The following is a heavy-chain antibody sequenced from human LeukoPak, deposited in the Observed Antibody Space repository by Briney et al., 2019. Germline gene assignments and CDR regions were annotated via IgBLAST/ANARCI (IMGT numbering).Heavy chain of an antibody. D-gene: IGHD6-19*01. Sequence: PGGSLRLSCAASGFTFSSYAMSWVRQAPGKGLEWVSVIYSGGSTYYADSVKGRFTISRDNSKNTLYLQMNSLRAEDTAVYYCARETEGVAADIWGQGTMVTVSS. CDR3: ARETEGVAADI. CDR1: GFTFSSYA. J-gene: IGHJ3*02. CDR2: IYSGGST. V-gene: IGHV3-53*01.